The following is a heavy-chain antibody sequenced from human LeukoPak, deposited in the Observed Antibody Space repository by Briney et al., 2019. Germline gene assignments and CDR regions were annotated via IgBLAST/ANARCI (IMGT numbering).Heavy chain of an antibody. Sequence: PGGSLRFSCAASGFTFSSYAMSWVRQAPGKGLEWVSAISGSGGSTYYADSVKGRFTISRDNSKNTLYLQMNSLRAEDTAVYYCAKAPASASSGYYYFDYWGQGTLVTVSS. CDR2: ISGSGGST. J-gene: IGHJ4*02. CDR1: GFTFSSYA. V-gene: IGHV3-23*01. D-gene: IGHD3-22*01. CDR3: AKAPASASSGYYYFDY.